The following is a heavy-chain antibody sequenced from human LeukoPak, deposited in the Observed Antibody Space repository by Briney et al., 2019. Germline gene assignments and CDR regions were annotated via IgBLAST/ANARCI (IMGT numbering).Heavy chain of an antibody. V-gene: IGHV1-2*04. CDR1: GYTFTVYY. CDR3: ARGSGASGIYGMDV. D-gene: IGHD3-10*01. Sequence: ASVKVSCKASGYTFTVYYMHWVRQAPGQGLEWMGWINPNSGGTNYAQKFQGWVTMTRDTSISTAYMELSRLRSDDTAVYYCARGSGASGIYGMDVWGQGTTVTVSS. J-gene: IGHJ6*02. CDR2: INPNSGGT.